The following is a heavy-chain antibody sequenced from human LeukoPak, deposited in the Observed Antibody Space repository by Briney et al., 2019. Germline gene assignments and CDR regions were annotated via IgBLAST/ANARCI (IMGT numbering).Heavy chain of an antibody. Sequence: SVKVSCKASGGTFSSYAISWVRQAPGQGLEWMGRIIPILGTANYAQKFQGRVTITTDESTSTAYMELSSLRSEDTAVYYCARDTGGSGSYSLYNWFDPWGQGTLVTVSS. D-gene: IGHD3-10*01. J-gene: IGHJ5*02. CDR3: ARDTGGSGSYSLYNWFDP. CDR2: IIPILGTA. V-gene: IGHV1-69*11. CDR1: GGTFSSYA.